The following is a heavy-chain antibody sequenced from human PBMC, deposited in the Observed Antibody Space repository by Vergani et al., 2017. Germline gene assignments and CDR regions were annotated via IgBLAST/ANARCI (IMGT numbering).Heavy chain of an antibody. CDR1: GHTFITYY. J-gene: IGHJ3*01. D-gene: IGHD2-15*01. CDR2: IYPSGDST. CDR3: ASGGYNDAFDL. Sequence: QVQLVQSAAEVKRPGASVKVSCTTSGHTFITYYTHWVRQAPGQGLEWMGEIYPSGDSTSYAQQFEGRITMTRDTSTSTVYMELSSLRSEDTAVYFCASGGYNDAFDLWGQGTMVTVSS. V-gene: IGHV1-46*03.